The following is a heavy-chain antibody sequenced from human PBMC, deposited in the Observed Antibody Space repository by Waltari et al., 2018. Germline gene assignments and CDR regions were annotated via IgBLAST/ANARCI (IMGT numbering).Heavy chain of an antibody. J-gene: IGHJ3*02. V-gene: IGHV1-69*10. D-gene: IGHD1-26*01. CDR1: GGTFSSYA. CDR3: ARKMSIVGAVDAFDI. Sequence: QVQLVQSGAEVKKPGSSVKVSCKASGGTFSSYAISWVRQAPGQGLEWMGGIIPILGIANYAQKFQGRVTITADKSTSTAYMELSSLRSEDTAVYYCARKMSIVGAVDAFDIWGQGTMVTVSS. CDR2: IIPILGIA.